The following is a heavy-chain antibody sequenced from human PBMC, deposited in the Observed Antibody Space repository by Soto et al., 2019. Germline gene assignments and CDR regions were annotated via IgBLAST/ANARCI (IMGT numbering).Heavy chain of an antibody. J-gene: IGHJ5*02. CDR2: IYYSGST. V-gene: IGHV4-59*01. CDR1: GGSISSYY. D-gene: IGHD3-3*01. CDR3: ARGSYYDFWSGYYTLYNWFDP. Sequence: PSETLSLTCTVSGGSISSYYWSWIRQPPGKGLEWIGYIYYSGSTNYNPSLKSRVTISVDTSKNQFSLKLSSVTAADTAVYYCARGSYYDFWSGYYTLYNWFDPWGQGTLVTVSS.